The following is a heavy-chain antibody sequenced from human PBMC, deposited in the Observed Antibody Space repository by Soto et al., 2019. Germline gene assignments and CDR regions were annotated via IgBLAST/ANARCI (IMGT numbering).Heavy chain of an antibody. J-gene: IGHJ6*02. CDR1: GFTVSSNY. D-gene: IGHD3-10*01. V-gene: IGHV3-53*01. CDR2: IYSGGST. Sequence: EVQLVESGGGLIQPGGSLRLSCAASGFTVSSNYMSWVRQAPGKGREWVSVIYSGGSTYYADSVKGRFTISRDNSKNTLYLQMNSLRAEDTAVYYCARDWGHTMVRGKGGMDVWGQGTTVTVSS. CDR3: ARDWGHTMVRGKGGMDV.